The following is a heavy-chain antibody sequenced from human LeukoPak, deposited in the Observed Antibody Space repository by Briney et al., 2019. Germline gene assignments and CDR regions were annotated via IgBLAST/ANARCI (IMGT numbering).Heavy chain of an antibody. CDR2: ISGSGDRT. V-gene: IGHV3-23*01. CDR3: ARDKVGGSMAGSNFDY. Sequence: GGSLRLFCAASGFTFSSSAMSWVRQAPGKGLEWVSTISGSGDRTYYADSVKGRFTISRDNSKNTLFPHMNSLRGEDTAVYYCARDKVGGSMAGSNFDYWGQGTLVTVSS. J-gene: IGHJ4*02. D-gene: IGHD6-19*01. CDR1: GFTFSSSA.